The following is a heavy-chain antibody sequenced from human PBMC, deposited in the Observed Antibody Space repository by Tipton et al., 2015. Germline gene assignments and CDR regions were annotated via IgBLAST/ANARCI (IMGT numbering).Heavy chain of an antibody. J-gene: IGHJ6*02. V-gene: IGHV4-59*01. D-gene: IGHD1-1*01. Sequence: TLSLTCTVSGTSLSGFYWTWIRQPPGKGLEWIGYIRYSGGTNYKPSLRGRVSISLDMSKNQLSPKLRSVTAADTAMYFCARENAYYYGMDVWGQGTTVTVSS. CDR2: IRYSGGT. CDR3: ARENAYYYGMDV. CDR1: GTSLSGFY.